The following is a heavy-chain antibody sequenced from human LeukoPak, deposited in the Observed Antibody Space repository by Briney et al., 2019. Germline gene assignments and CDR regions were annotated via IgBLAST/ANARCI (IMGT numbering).Heavy chain of an antibody. CDR3: ARAQVVLYTDDYGDYRNYYGMDV. CDR1: GGSISSYY. V-gene: IGHV4-59*01. Sequence: SETLSLTCTVSGGSISSYYWSWIRQPPGKGLEWIWYIYYSGSTNYNPSLKSRVTISVDTSKNQFSLKLSSVTAADTAVYYCARAQVVLYTDDYGDYRNYYGMDVWGKGTTVTVSS. CDR2: IYYSGST. J-gene: IGHJ6*04. D-gene: IGHD4-17*01.